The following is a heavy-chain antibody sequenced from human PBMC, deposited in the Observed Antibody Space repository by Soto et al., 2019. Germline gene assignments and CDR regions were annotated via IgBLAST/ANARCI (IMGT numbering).Heavy chain of an antibody. V-gene: IGHV4-59*01. CDR3: ARGERGVHYGMDV. CDR2: IYYSGST. CDR1: GGSISSYY. Sequence: SETLSLTCTVSGGSISSYYWSWIRQPPGKGLEWIGYIYYSGSTNYNPSLKSRVTISVDTSKNQFSLKLSSVTAADTAVYYCARGERGVHYGMDVWGQGTTVTVSS. J-gene: IGHJ6*02. D-gene: IGHD3-10*01.